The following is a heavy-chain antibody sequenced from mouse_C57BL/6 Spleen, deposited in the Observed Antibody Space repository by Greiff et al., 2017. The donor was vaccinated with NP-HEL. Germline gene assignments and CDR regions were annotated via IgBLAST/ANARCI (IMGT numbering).Heavy chain of an antibody. J-gene: IGHJ3*01. CDR2: INPSNGGT. D-gene: IGHD1-1*01. Sequence: QVQLQQPGTELVKPGASVTLSCTASGYTFTSYWMHWVQQRPGQGLEWIGNINPSNGGTNYNEQFKSKATLTVDQSSSTAYIQLSRLTSEDAAVYYGARDYYGSRGSFAYWGQGTLVTVSA. CDR1: GYTFTSYW. V-gene: IGHV1-53*01. CDR3: ARDYYGSRGSFAY.